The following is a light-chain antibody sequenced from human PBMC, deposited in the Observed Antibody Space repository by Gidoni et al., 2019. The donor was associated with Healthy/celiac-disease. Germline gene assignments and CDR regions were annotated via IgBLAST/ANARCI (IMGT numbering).Light chain of an antibody. CDR2: AAS. J-gene: IGKJ1*01. CDR3: QQSYSTHWT. Sequence: DIKMTQSRSSLSASVGDRVTITCRASQSISSYLNWYQQKPGKAPKLLIYAASSLQSGVPSRFSGSGSGTDFTLTISSLQPEDFATYYCQQSYSTHWTFGQGTKVEIK. V-gene: IGKV1-39*01. CDR1: QSISSY.